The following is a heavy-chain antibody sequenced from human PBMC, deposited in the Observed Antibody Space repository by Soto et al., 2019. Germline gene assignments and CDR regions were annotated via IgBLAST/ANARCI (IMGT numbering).Heavy chain of an antibody. D-gene: IGHD1-7*01. CDR2: ISTTGNT. J-gene: IGHJ4*02. CDR1: GGSISSGGFS. Sequence: PSETLSLTCAVSGGSISSGGFSWNWIRQSAGKGLEWIGRISTTGNTHYNPSLESRVTMSLDTSKNQFSLKLTSVTAADTAVYYCEGESGENWSYEAYWGQGTLVTVSS. V-gene: IGHV4-61*02. CDR3: EGESGENWSYEAY.